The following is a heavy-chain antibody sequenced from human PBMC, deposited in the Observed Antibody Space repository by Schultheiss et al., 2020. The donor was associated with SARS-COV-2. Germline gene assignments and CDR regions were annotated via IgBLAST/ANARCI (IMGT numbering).Heavy chain of an antibody. CDR1: GYIFTKYW. J-gene: IGHJ4*02. CDR2: IYPGDSDT. Sequence: GESLKISCKGFGYIFTKYWIVWVRQMPGKGLELMGAIYPGDSDTRYSPSFQGQVTISADKSITTAYLQWSSLKASDTAMYYCATSAGYSGYDWGYWGQGTRVTVSS. D-gene: IGHD5-12*01. V-gene: IGHV5-51*01. CDR3: ATSAGYSGYDWGY.